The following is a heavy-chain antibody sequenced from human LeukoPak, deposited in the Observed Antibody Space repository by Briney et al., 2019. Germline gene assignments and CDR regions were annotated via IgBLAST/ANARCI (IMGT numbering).Heavy chain of an antibody. D-gene: IGHD5-12*01. CDR2: IYYSGST. Sequence: SETLSLTCTVSGGSISSSSYYWGWIRQPPGKGLEWIGSIYYSGSTYYNPSLKSRVTISVDTSKNQFSLKLSSVTAADTAVYYCARLRGYPYYYGMDVWGQGTTVTVSS. CDR3: ARLRGYPYYYGMDV. J-gene: IGHJ6*02. V-gene: IGHV4-39*01. CDR1: GGSISSSSYY.